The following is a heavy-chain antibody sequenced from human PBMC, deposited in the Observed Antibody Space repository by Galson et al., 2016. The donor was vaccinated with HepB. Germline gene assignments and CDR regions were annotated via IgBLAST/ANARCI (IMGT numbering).Heavy chain of an antibody. V-gene: IGHV3-33*01. Sequence: SLRLSCAASGFTFSSYGMHWVRQAPGKGLEWVAVIWYDGSNKYYADSVKGRFTISRDNSKNTLYLQMNSLRAEDTAVYYCASLSGYSGSDYWGQGTLVTVSS. CDR3: ASLSGYSGSDY. J-gene: IGHJ4*02. CDR1: GFTFSSYG. CDR2: IWYDGSNK. D-gene: IGHD5-12*01.